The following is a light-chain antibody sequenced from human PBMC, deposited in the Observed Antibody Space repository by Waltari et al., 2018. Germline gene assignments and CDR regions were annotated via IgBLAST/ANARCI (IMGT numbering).Light chain of an antibody. V-gene: IGKV4-1*01. CDR1: HGVLSSNNRNN. CDR2: WAS. CDR3: QQYLSAPFT. Sequence: DIVMTQSPDSLAVSLGERATIHCTSSHGVLSSNNRNNLAWYQHKPGQPPKLLFYWASTRESGVPDRFSGSGSGTDFTLTISSLQAEDVAVYYCQQYLSAPFTFGQGTRLEIK. J-gene: IGKJ5*01.